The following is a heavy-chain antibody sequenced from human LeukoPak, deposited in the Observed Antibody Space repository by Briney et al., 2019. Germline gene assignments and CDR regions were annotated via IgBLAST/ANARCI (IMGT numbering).Heavy chain of an antibody. CDR1: GGTFSSYA. J-gene: IGHJ4*02. CDR2: ISGSGGST. Sequence: SCKASGGTFSSYAISWVRQAPGKGLEWVSAISGSGGSTYYADSVKGRFTISRDNSKNTLYLQMNSLRAEDTAVYYCAKEGLFGVVVSYFDYWGQGTLVTVSS. D-gene: IGHD3-22*01. V-gene: IGHV3-23*01. CDR3: AKEGLFGVVVSYFDY.